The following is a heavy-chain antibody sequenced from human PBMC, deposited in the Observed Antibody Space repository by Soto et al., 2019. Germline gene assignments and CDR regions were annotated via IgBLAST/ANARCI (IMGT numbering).Heavy chain of an antibody. CDR3: ARENAYGQFDP. V-gene: IGHV4-59*01. D-gene: IGHD4-17*01. Sequence: QVQLQESGPGLVKPSETLSLTCTVSGVSISSYYWSWIRQPPGKGLEWIGYIYYSGSTDYNPSVKSXXTXSXXTSKNQFSLKLSSVTAADTAVFYCARENAYGQFDPWGQGTLVTVSS. CDR1: GVSISSYY. CDR2: IYYSGST. J-gene: IGHJ5*02.